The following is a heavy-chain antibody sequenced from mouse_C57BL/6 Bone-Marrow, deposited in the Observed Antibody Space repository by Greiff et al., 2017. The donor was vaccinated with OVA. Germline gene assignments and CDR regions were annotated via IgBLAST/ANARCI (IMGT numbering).Heavy chain of an antibody. Sequence: EVQLVESGEGLVKPGGSLKLSCAASGFTFSSYAMSWVRQTPEKRLEWVAYISSGGDYIYYADTVKGRFTIARDNARNTLYLQMSSLKSEDTAMYYCTRDRVRGRDWYFDVWGKGTTVTVAS. CDR1: GFTFSSYA. CDR2: ISSGGDYI. CDR3: TRDRVRGRDWYFDV. D-gene: IGHD2-14*01. J-gene: IGHJ1*03. V-gene: IGHV5-9-1*02.